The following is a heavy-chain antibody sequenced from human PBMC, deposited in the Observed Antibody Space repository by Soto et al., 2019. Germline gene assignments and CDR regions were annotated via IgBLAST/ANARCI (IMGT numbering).Heavy chain of an antibody. J-gene: IGHJ4*02. V-gene: IGHV3-11*05. CDR3: ARGRGAAADYFDF. CDR2: ISSSTSHT. Sequence: QVQLVESWGGLVKSGGSLRLSCAVSGFTFSDYYMTWIRQAPGKGLEWVSYISSSTSHTNYADSVKGRFTISRDNAKNSLFLQMNSLRAEDTAVYYCARGRGAAADYFDFWGQGTLVTVSS. D-gene: IGHD6-13*01. CDR1: GFTFSDYY.